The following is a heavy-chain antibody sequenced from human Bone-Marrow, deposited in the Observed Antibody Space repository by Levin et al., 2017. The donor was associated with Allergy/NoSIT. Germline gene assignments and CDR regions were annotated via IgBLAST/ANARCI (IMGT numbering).Heavy chain of an antibody. CDR2: INHSGST. CDR1: GGSFSGYY. CDR3: ASILVRRNSLGYCSGGSCPYGMDV. J-gene: IGHJ6*02. D-gene: IGHD2-15*01. V-gene: IGHV4-34*01. Sequence: SETLSLTCAVYGGSFSGYYWSWIRQPPGKGLEWIGEINHSGSTNYNPSLKSRVTISVDTSKNQFSLKLSSVTAADTAVYYCASILVRRNSLGYCSGGSCPYGMDVWGQGTTVTVSS.